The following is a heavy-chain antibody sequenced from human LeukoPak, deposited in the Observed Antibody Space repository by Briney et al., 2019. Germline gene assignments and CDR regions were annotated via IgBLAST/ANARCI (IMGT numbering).Heavy chain of an antibody. V-gene: IGHV4-59*01. CDR1: GGSISSYY. J-gene: IGHJ6*02. D-gene: IGHD2-21*02. Sequence: ASETLSLTCTVSGGSISSYYWSWIRQPPGQGLEWIGYIYYTGSTSYNPSLKSRVTISVDTSKNQFSLTLSSVTAADTAVYYCAKNWLSGHDFYVLGVWGQGTTVTVSS. CDR2: IYYTGST. CDR3: AKNWLSGHDFYVLGV.